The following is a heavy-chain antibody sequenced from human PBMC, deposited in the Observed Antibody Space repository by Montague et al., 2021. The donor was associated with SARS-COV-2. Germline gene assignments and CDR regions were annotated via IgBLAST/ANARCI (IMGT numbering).Heavy chain of an antibody. V-gene: IGHV3-23*01. CDR3: AKDSYYYGLGYGMDV. J-gene: IGHJ6*02. D-gene: IGHD3-10*01. CDR2: SSGSDGGT. CDR1: GFTFNNSA. Sequence: SLSLSFSASGFTFNNSAMNWVRQAPGKGLEWVSGSSGSDGGTHYADSVKGRFTISRDNSKNVLYLQMNSLRAEDTALYYCAKDSYYYGLGYGMDVWGQGTTVTVSS.